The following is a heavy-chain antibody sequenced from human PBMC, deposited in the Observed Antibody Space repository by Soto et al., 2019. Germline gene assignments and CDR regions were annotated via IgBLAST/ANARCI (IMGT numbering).Heavy chain of an antibody. CDR3: ARDCSGGACYPASFDY. CDR2: IYYSGST. D-gene: IGHD2-15*01. Sequence: SETLSLTCTVSGGSVSSGSYYWSWIRQPPGKGLEWIGYIYYSGSTNYNPSLKSRVTISVDTSKNQFSLKLSSVTAADTAVYYCARDCSGGACYPASFDYWGQGTLVTVSS. J-gene: IGHJ4*02. V-gene: IGHV4-61*01. CDR1: GGSVSSGSYY.